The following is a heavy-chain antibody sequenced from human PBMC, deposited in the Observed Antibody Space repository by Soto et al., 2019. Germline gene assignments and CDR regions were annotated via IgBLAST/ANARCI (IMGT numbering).Heavy chain of an antibody. J-gene: IGHJ6*02. Sequence: PGGSLRLSCAASGFTFSSYSMNWVRQAPGKGLEWVSYISSSSSTIYYADSVKGRFTISRDNAKNSLFLQMNSLRDEDTAVYYCARDKYCTNGVCFCGMDVWGQGTTVTVS. V-gene: IGHV3-48*02. D-gene: IGHD2-8*01. CDR2: ISSSSSTI. CDR3: ARDKYCTNGVCFCGMDV. CDR1: GFTFSSYS.